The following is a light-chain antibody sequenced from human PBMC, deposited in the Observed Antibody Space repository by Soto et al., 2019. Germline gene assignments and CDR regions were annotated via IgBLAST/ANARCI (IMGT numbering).Light chain of an antibody. Sequence: QSALTQPRSVSGSPGQSVTISCTGTSSDVGSYNFVSWYQQHPGNAPKLMIYDVSKRPSGVPDRFSGSKSGNTASLTISGLQAEDEADYYCCSYAGSYTGVFATGTKLTVL. J-gene: IGLJ1*01. V-gene: IGLV2-11*01. CDR3: CSYAGSYTGV. CDR2: DVS. CDR1: SSDVGSYNF.